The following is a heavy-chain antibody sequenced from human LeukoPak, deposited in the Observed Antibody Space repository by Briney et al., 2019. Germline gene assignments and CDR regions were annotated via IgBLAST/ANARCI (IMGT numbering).Heavy chain of an antibody. J-gene: IGHJ4*02. V-gene: IGHV3-7*03. CDR2: IKQDGSEK. Sequence: GGSLRLSCAASGFTFSSYWMSWVRQAPGKGLEWVANIKQDGSEKWYVDSVKGRFTISRDNAKNSLYLQMNSLRAEDTAVYYCARDRGSYGEGFFDHWGQGTLVTVSS. CDR1: GFTFSSYW. D-gene: IGHD1-26*01. CDR3: ARDRGSYGEGFFDH.